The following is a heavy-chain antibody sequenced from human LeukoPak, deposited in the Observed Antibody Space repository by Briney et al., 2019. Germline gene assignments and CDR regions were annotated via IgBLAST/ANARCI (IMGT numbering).Heavy chain of an antibody. CDR1: GDSITTSNHF. D-gene: IGHD3-10*01. CDR2: VYYNRNT. CDR3: ARLFGSGSPYKYVF. V-gene: IGHV4-39*01. J-gene: IGHJ1*01. Sequence: PSETLSLTCTVSGDSITTSNHFWGWVRQPPGKGLEWIGSVYYNRNTSYNPPLKSRVTISVDPSKNQFSLKLTSVTAADTAMYYCARLFGSGSPYKYVFWGQGTLVTVSS.